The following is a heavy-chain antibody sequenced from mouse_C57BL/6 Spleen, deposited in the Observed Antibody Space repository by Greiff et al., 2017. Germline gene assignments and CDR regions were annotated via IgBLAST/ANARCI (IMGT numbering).Heavy chain of an antibody. CDR1: GYTFTSYW. Sequence: QVQLQQPGAELVMPGASVKLSCKASGYTFTSYWMHWVKQRPGQGLEWIGEIDPSDSYTNYNQKFKGKSTLTVDKSSSTAYMQLSSLTSEDSAVYYCARGGYDCSPYWYFDVWGTGTTVTVSS. V-gene: IGHV1-69*01. J-gene: IGHJ1*03. CDR2: IDPSDSYT. CDR3: ARGGYDCSPYWYFDV. D-gene: IGHD2-14*01.